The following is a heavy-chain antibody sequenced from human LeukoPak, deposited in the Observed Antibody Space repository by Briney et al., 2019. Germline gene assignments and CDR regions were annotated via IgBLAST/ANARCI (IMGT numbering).Heavy chain of an antibody. V-gene: IGHV4-59*08. Sequence: SETLSLTCAVYGGSFSSYYWSWIRQPPGKGLEWIGYIYYSGSNNYNPSHKSRVTMSVDTSRNQFSLNLSSVTAADTAVYYCARSAEPSGSYYGFDIWGQGTMVTVSS. CDR2: IYYSGSN. CDR3: ARSAEPSGSYYGFDI. J-gene: IGHJ3*02. D-gene: IGHD1-26*01. CDR1: GGSFSSYY.